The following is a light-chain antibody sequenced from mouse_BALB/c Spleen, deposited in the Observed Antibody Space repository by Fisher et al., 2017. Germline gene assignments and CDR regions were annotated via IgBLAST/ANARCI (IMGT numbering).Light chain of an antibody. J-gene: IGKJ2*01. Sequence: DIVITQTPALMAASPGEKVTITCSVSSSISSSNLHWYQQKSETPPKPWIYGTSNLASGVPVRFSGSGSGTSYSLTISSMEAEDAGTYYCHQYHRSPPMYTFGGGTKLEIE. V-gene: IGKV4-53*01. CDR2: GTS. CDR3: HQYHRSPPMYT. CDR1: SSISSSN.